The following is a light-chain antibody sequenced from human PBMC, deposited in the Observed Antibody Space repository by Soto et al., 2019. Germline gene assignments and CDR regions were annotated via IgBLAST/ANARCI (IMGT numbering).Light chain of an antibody. J-gene: IGKJ4*01. CDR3: QQRRNWPPLT. V-gene: IGKV3-11*01. CDR2: DAS. Sequence: EMVLTQSPATLSLSPGERATLSCRASQSFDIYLAWYQQKPGQAPRLVIYDASNRTTGISSRFSGSGAGTDFPLPISSREHEDFAVDYCQQRRNWPPLTFGGGTKVEIK. CDR1: QSFDIY.